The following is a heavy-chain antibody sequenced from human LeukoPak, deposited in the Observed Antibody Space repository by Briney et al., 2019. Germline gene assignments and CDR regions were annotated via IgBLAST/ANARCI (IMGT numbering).Heavy chain of an antibody. D-gene: IGHD6-19*01. CDR1: GITLSELW. CDR2: IKQDGSEK. V-gene: IGHV3-7*04. CDR3: VGGYGWLPDY. Sequence: GGSLRLPCAGYGITLSELWMNWVRQVPGKGLEWVANIKQDGSEKKYVDSVKGRFTISRDNAKNSVYLQMNSLRVDDTAVYYCVGGYGWLPDYWGQGALVTVSS. J-gene: IGHJ4*02.